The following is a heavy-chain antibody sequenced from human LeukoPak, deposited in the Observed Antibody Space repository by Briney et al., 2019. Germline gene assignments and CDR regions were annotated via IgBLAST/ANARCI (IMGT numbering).Heavy chain of an antibody. D-gene: IGHD5-18*01. CDR2: MNPNSGNT. V-gene: IGHV1-8*01. Sequence: ASVRVSCKASGYTFTSYDINWVRQATGQGLEWMGWMNPNSGNTGYAQKCQGRVTMTRNTSISTAYMELSSLRSEDTAVYYCARAWIQLWTLYYYYYMDVWGKGTTVTVSS. J-gene: IGHJ6*03. CDR3: ARAWIQLWTLYYYYYMDV. CDR1: GYTFTSYD.